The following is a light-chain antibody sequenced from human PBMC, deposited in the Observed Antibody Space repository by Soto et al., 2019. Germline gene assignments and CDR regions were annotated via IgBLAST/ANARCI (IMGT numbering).Light chain of an antibody. V-gene: IGLV2-14*01. CDR3: SSYTSSSARV. Sequence: QSALTQPPSASGSLGQSVTISCTGTSSDIGDYNYVSWYQQHAGKAPKLMIYEVSNRPSGVSNRFSGSKSGNTASLTISGLQAEDEADYYCSSYTSSSARVFGGGTQLTVL. CDR1: SSDIGDYNY. CDR2: EVS. J-gene: IGLJ3*02.